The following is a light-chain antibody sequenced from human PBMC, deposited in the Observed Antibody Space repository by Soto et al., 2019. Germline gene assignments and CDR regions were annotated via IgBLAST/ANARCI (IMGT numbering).Light chain of an antibody. Sequence: QSALTQPRSVSGSPGQSVTISCTGTSSDVGRYIFVSWYQQHPGKAPKLIIYDAIKRPSGVPDRFSGSKSGNTASLTISGLQAEDEADYYCCSHAGSSVGFGTGTKLTVL. CDR1: SSDVGRYIF. CDR2: DAI. CDR3: CSHAGSSVG. J-gene: IGLJ1*01. V-gene: IGLV2-11*01.